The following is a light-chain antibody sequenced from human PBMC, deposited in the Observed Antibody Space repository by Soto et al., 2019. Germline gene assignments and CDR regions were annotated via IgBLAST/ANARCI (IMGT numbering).Light chain of an antibody. CDR3: QQYNNWPRT. J-gene: IGKJ1*01. CDR1: QSVGSN. CDR2: GAS. Sequence: EIVLTQSPGTLSLSPGERATLSCRASQSVGSNLAWYQQKPGQAPRLLIYGASTRAIGIPTGFSGSGSGTEFTLTISSLQSEEFAVYYCQQYNNWPRTFGQGTKVDIK. V-gene: IGKV3-15*01.